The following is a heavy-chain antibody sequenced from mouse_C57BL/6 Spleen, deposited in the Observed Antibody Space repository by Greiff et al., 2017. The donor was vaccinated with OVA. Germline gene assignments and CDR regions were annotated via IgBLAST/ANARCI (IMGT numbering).Heavy chain of an antibody. CDR2: INPSSGYT. J-gene: IGHJ4*01. Sequence: QVHVKQSGAELARPGASVKMSCKASGYTFTSYTMHWVKQRPGQGLEWIGYINPSSGYTKYNQKFKDKATLTADKSSSTAYMQLSSLTSEDSAVYYCARKYYDYDGEWMDYWGQGTSVTVSS. CDR3: ARKYYDYDGEWMDY. V-gene: IGHV1-4*01. D-gene: IGHD2-4*01. CDR1: GYTFTSYT.